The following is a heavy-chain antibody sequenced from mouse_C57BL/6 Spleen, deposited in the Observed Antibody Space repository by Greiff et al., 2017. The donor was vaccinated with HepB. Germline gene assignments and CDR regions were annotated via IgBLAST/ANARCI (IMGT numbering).Heavy chain of an antibody. CDR3: ARGGTTVSFMDY. CDR1: GYTFTSYW. J-gene: IGHJ4*01. Sequence: QVQLKQPGTELVKPGASVKLSCKASGYTFTSYWMHWVKQRPGQGLEWIGNINPSNGGTNYNEKFKSKATLTVDKSSSTAYMQLSSLTSEDSAVYYCARGGTTVSFMDYWGQGTSVTVSS. CDR2: INPSNGGT. D-gene: IGHD1-1*01. V-gene: IGHV1-53*01.